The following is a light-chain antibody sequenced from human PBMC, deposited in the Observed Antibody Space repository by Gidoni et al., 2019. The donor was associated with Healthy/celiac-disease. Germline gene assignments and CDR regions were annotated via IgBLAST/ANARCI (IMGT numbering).Light chain of an antibody. J-gene: IGLJ3*02. CDR3: VLYMGSGIWV. CDR1: SGSVSTSYY. Sequence: QTVVTQEPSFSVSPVGTVTLTCGLSSGSVSTSYYPSWYQQTPGQAPRTLIDSTNTRSSGVPDRFAGSILGNKAALTITGAQADDESDYYCVLYMGSGIWVFGGGTKLTVL. CDR2: STN. V-gene: IGLV8-61*01.